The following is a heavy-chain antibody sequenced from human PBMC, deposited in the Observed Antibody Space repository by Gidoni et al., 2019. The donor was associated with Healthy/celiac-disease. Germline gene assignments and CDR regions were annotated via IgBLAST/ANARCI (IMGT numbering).Heavy chain of an antibody. Sequence: QVQLVQSGAEVKKPGASVKVYCKASGSTFTSYDINWVGQATGQGLEWMGWMNPNRGNKGDAQKFQGRVNMTRNTSISTAYMELSSLRSEDTAVYDCARGPPRPGSMGDYWGQGTLVTVSS. CDR2: MNPNRGNK. J-gene: IGHJ4*02. CDR3: ARGPPRPGSMGDY. D-gene: IGHD1-26*01. V-gene: IGHV1-8*01. CDR1: GSTFTSYD.